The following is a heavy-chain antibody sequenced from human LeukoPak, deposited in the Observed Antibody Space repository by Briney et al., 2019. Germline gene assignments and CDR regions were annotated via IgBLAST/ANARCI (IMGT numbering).Heavy chain of an antibody. J-gene: IGHJ4*02. D-gene: IGHD6-25*01. V-gene: IGHV1-2*02. CDR2: INPDSDGA. Sequence: GASVKVSYKASGYTIHGYYMHWVRQAPGQGLEWIGWINPDSDGANYAQQLLGRVAMTRDTSISTAYMELGSLRCDDRAVDYCARDSHFGGYSSGWVQETLVAVSS. CDR3: ARDSHFGGYSSG. CDR1: GYTIHGYY.